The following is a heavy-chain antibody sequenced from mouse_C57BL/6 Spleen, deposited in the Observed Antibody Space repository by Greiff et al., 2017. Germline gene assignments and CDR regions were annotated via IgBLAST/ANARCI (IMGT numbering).Heavy chain of an antibody. Sequence: QVQLKQPGAELVKPGASVKMSCKASGYTFTSYWITWVKQRPGQGLEWIGDIYPGSGSTNYNEKFKSKATLTVDTSSSTAYMQLSSLTSEDSAVYYCARSGSTNAMDYWGQGTSVTVSS. CDR1: GYTFTSYW. CDR3: ARSGSTNAMDY. J-gene: IGHJ4*01. V-gene: IGHV1-55*01. CDR2: IYPGSGST. D-gene: IGHD5-1*01.